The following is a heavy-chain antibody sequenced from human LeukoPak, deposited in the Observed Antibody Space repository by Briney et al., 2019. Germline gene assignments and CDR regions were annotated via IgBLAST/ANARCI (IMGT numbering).Heavy chain of an antibody. CDR2: FDPEDGET. D-gene: IGHD2-2*01. CDR1: GYTLTELS. V-gene: IGHV1-24*01. J-gene: IGHJ4*02. Sequence: ASVKVSCKVSGYTLTELSMHWVRQAPGKGLEWMGGFDPEDGETIYAQKFQGRVTMTEDTSTDTAYMELSSLRSEDTAVSYCATGLLCSSTSCPDYWGQGTLVTVSS. CDR3: ATGLLCSSTSCPDY.